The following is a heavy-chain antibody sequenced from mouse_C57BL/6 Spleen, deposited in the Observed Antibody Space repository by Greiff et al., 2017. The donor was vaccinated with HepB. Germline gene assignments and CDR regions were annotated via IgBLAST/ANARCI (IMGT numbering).Heavy chain of an antibody. CDR1: GYSITSGYY. J-gene: IGHJ2*01. Sequence: EVQLVESGPGLVKPSQSLSLTCSVTGYSITSGYYWNWIRQFPGNKLEWMGYISYDGSNNYNPSLKNRISITRDTSKNQFFLKLNSVTTEDTATYYCARDPGRPRHFDYWGQGTTLTVSS. V-gene: IGHV3-6*01. CDR2: ISYDGSN. CDR3: ARDPGRPRHFDY.